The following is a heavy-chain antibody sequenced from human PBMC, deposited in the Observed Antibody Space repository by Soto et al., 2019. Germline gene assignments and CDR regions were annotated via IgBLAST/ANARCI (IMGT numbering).Heavy chain of an antibody. D-gene: IGHD3-16*01. V-gene: IGHV3-9*01. CDR2: ISWNSGSI. CDR3: AKGGGWFDP. CDR1: GFTFGDYA. Sequence: EVQLVESGGGLVQPGRSLRLSCAASGFTFGDYAMHWVRQAPGKGLEWVSGISWNSGSIGYADSVKGRFTISRDNAKNSRYRQKNRPVDEDTALDYAAKGGGWFDPWGQGTLVTVSS. J-gene: IGHJ5*02.